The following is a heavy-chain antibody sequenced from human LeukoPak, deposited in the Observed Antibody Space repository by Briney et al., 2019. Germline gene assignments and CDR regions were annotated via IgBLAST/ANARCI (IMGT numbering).Heavy chain of an antibody. J-gene: IGHJ4*02. Sequence: GESLKISCKGSGSTFTNYWIGWVRRVPGKGLEWMGSIYPSDSDTKYSPSFQGQVTISADKSITTAYLQWSSLKASDSAMYYCARLIPGYSLFDYWGQGTLVTVSS. CDR3: ARLIPGYSLFDY. V-gene: IGHV5-51*01. CDR1: GSTFTNYW. CDR2: IYPSDSDT. D-gene: IGHD5-18*01.